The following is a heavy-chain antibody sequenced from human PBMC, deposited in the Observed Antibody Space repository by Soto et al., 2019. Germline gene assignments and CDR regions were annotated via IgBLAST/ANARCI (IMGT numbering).Heavy chain of an antibody. V-gene: IGHV3-7*03. CDR3: AKSITILRDAFDI. Sequence: GGSLRLSCAASGFNFGSYWMSWARQAPGKGLEWVATIKYDASEKKYVDSVKGRFTISRDNSKNTLYLQMNSLRAEDTAVYYCAKSITILRDAFDIWGQGTMVTVSS. CDR2: IKYDASEK. J-gene: IGHJ3*02. CDR1: GFNFGSYW. D-gene: IGHD3-3*01.